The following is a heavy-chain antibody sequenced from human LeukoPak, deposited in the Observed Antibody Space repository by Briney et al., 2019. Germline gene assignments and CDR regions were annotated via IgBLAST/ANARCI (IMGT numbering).Heavy chain of an antibody. D-gene: IGHD2-2*01. J-gene: IGHJ3*02. CDR2: INPNSGGT. V-gene: IGHV1-2*02. CDR1: GYTFTGYY. CDR3: ARLHKSGIGYCSSTSCLRDAFDI. Sequence: ASVKVSCKASGYTFTGYYMHWVRQAPGQGLEWMGWINPNSGGTNYAQKFQGRVTMTRDTSISTAYMELSRLRSDDTAVYYCARLHKSGIGYCSSTSCLRDAFDIWGQGTMVTVSS.